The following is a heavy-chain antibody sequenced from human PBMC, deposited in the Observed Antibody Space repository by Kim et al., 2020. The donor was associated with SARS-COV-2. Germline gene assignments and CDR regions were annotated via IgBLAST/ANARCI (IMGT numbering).Heavy chain of an antibody. Sequence: LKSRVTISGDTSRNQFSRKLSSVTAADTAVYYCARGWYSGSYCYYCGMDVWGQGTTVTVSS. CDR3: ARGWYSGSYCYYCGMDV. J-gene: IGHJ6*02. V-gene: IGHV4-59*09. D-gene: IGHD1-26*01.